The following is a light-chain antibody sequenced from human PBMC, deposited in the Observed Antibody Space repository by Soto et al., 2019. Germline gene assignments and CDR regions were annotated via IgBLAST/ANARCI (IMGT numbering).Light chain of an antibody. CDR2: AAS. CDR1: QSISSH. CDR3: QKSHRAPLT. Sequence: QMTQSLSSLFASVGDRVTITCRASQSISSHLNWYQQKVGQTPRLLIYAASTLQSEVPPRFSGSGSETEFTLTISGLQREDFATYYCQKSHRAPLTFGGGTKIQI. V-gene: IGKV1-39*01. J-gene: IGKJ4*01.